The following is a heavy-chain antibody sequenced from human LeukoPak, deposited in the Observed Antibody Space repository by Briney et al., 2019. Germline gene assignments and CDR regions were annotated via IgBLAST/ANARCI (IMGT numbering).Heavy chain of an antibody. CDR2: IYTSGST. CDR3: ARAGPGYYYYPNAFDI. CDR1: GGSISSGSYY. Sequence: PSETLSLTCTVSGGSISSGSYYWSWIRQPAGKGLEWIGRIYTSGSTNYNPSLKSRVTISVDTSKNQFSLKLSSVTAADTAVYYCARAGPGYYYYPNAFDIWGQGTMVTVSS. J-gene: IGHJ3*02. V-gene: IGHV4-61*02. D-gene: IGHD3-22*01.